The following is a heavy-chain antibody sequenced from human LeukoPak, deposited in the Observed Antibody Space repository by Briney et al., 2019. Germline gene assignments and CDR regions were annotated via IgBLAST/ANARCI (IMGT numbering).Heavy chain of an antibody. CDR2: IKSNTGGGTT. CDR3: ISSGLNYFAH. Sequence: GGSLRLSCAASGFAFSSAWMSWVRQAPGKGLEWVGRIKSNTGGGTTDYAAPVKGRFTFSRDDSMNTLYLQMNSLKTDDTAVYYCISSGLNYFAHWGQGTLVTVSS. V-gene: IGHV3-15*01. D-gene: IGHD3-3*01. CDR1: GFAFSSAW. J-gene: IGHJ4*02.